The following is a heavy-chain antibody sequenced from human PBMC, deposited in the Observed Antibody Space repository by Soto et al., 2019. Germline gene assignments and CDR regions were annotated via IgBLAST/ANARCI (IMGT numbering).Heavy chain of an antibody. CDR3: ARDRGCSGGSCYRLDY. Sequence: EVQLVESGGGLIQPGGSLRLSCAASGFTVSNNYMSWVRQAPGKGLEWVSVIYTGDITYYADSVKGRFTISRDNFKNTLYLQTNSLRVEDTAVYYGARDRGCSGGSCYRLDYWGQGPLVSVSS. J-gene: IGHJ4*02. CDR1: GFTVSNNY. CDR2: IYTGDIT. V-gene: IGHV3-53*01. D-gene: IGHD2-15*01.